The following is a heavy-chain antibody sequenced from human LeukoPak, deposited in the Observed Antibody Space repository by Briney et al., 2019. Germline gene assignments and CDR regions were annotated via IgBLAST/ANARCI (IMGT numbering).Heavy chain of an antibody. J-gene: IGHJ1*01. D-gene: IGHD3-22*01. V-gene: IGHV4-4*07. CDR2: IYTSGST. CDR3: ASGEYYHDSSAFQH. CDR1: GGSISSYY. Sequence: SETLSLNCTVSGGSISSYYWSWIRQPAGKGLEWIGRIYTSGSTNYNPSLKSRVTMSVDTSKNQFSLKLSSVTAADTAVYYCASGEYYHDSSAFQHWGQGTLVTVSS.